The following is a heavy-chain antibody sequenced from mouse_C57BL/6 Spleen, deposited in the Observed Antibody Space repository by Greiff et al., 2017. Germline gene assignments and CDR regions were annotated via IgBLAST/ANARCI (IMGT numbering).Heavy chain of an antibody. CDR2: ISSGGSYT. J-gene: IGHJ2*01. CDR3: ARKPYKYYFDY. V-gene: IGHV5-6*01. D-gene: IGHD1-3*01. CDR1: GFTFSSYG. Sequence: EVKLMESGGDLVKPGGSLKLSCAASGFTFSSYGMSWVRQTPDQRLEWVATISSGGSYTYYPDSVKGRFTISRDNAKNTLYLQMSSLKSEDTAMYYCARKPYKYYFDYWGQGTTLTVSS.